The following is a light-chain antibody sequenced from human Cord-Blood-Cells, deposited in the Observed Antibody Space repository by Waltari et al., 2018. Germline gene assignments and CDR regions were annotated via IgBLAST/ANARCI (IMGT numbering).Light chain of an antibody. Sequence: SSELTQDPAVSVALGQTVRITCQGDSLRSYYASWYQQKPGQAPVLVIYGKNNRPSGIPDRFSGSSSGNTASLTSTGAQAEDEADYDCNSRDSSGNHVVFGGGTKLTAL. V-gene: IGLV3-19*01. CDR2: GKN. CDR1: SLRSYY. CDR3: NSRDSSGNHVV. J-gene: IGLJ2*01.